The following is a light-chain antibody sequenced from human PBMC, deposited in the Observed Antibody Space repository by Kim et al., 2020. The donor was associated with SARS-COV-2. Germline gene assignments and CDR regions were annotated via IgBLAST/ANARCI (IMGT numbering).Light chain of an antibody. CDR3: QQYNNLLT. V-gene: IGKV3-15*01. J-gene: IGKJ4*01. Sequence: EKVMTQSPATLSVSPGERATLSCRASQSVSSNLAWYQQRPGQAPRLLIYGASTRATGIPARFSGSGSGTEFTLTISSLQSEDFAVYYCQQYNNLLTFGGGTKVDIK. CDR2: GAS. CDR1: QSVSSN.